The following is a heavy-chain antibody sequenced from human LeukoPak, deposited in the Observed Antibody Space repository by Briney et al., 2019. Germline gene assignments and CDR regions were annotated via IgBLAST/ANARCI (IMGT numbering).Heavy chain of an antibody. Sequence: ASVKVSCRASGYSFTDKYMHWVRQAPGQGLEWMGWINPNSGGTNYAQKFQGRVTMTTDTSMSTAYMELSRLTSDDTAVYYCARAGGRSWFDPWGQGTLVTVSS. J-gene: IGHJ5*02. CDR3: ARAGGRSWFDP. V-gene: IGHV1-2*02. CDR1: GYSFTDKY. CDR2: INPNSGGT.